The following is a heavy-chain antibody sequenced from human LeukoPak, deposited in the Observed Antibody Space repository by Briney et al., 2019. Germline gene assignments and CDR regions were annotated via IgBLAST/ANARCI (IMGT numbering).Heavy chain of an antibody. D-gene: IGHD1-26*01. CDR1: GFMFDDYG. V-gene: IGHV3-21*01. CDR3: ARDPYSGSYGDSYYYYMDV. Sequence: GGSLRLSCAASGFMFDDYGMSWVRQVPGKGLEWVSSITSTGSYTFYADSVKGRFTISRDNAKNSLYLQMNSLRAEDTAIYYCARDPYSGSYGDSYYYYMDVWGKGTTVTISS. CDR2: ITSTGSYT. J-gene: IGHJ6*03.